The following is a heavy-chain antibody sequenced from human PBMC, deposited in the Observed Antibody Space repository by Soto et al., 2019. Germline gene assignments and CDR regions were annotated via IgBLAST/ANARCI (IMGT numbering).Heavy chain of an antibody. Sequence: QVQLVQSGAEVKKPGASVKVSCKASGYTFTSYGISWVRQAPGQGLEWMGWISAYNGNTNYAQKLQGRVTMTTDTSTRTAYMELRSLRSDDTAVYYCARDQTFRYYGGNPNLVAPQIFDIWGQGTMVTVSS. J-gene: IGHJ3*02. D-gene: IGHD4-17*01. V-gene: IGHV1-18*01. CDR1: GYTFTSYG. CDR3: ARDQTFRYYGGNPNLVAPQIFDI. CDR2: ISAYNGNT.